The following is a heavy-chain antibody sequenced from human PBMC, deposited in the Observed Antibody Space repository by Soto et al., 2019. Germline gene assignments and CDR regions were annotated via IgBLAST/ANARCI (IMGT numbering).Heavy chain of an antibody. CDR2: TSGSGGNT. Sequence: GGSLRLSCAASGFTFTSYAMSWVRQAPGKGLEWVSATSGSGGNTFYAASVKGRFTISRDTSNDILYLQMNSLRAEDTAVYYCAKGWAGSGPYYTPFDSWGQGTLVTVSS. V-gene: IGHV3-23*01. CDR1: GFTFTSYA. CDR3: AKGWAGSGPYYTPFDS. J-gene: IGHJ5*01. D-gene: IGHD3-10*01.